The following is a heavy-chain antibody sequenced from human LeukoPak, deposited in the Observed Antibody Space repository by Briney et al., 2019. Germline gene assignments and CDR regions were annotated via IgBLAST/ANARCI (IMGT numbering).Heavy chain of an antibody. CDR1: GGSFSGYY. V-gene: IGHV4-34*01. CDR3: ARAASYDFWSDYRSPGPIDY. J-gene: IGHJ4*02. D-gene: IGHD3-3*01. Sequence: SETPSLTCAVYGGSFSGYYWSWIRQPPGKGLEWIGEINHSGSTNYNPSLKSRVTISVDTSKNQFSLKLSSVTAADTAVYYCARAASYDFWSDYRSPGPIDYWGQGTLVTVSS. CDR2: INHSGST.